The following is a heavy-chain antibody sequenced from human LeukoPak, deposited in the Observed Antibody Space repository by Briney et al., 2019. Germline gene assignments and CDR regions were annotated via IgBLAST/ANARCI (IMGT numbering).Heavy chain of an antibody. CDR2: ISSSSSYI. CDR3: ARGAYYDFWSGYYTGGDWFDP. J-gene: IGHJ5*02. Sequence: GGSLRLSCAASGFTFSSYAMSWVRQAPGKGLEWVSSISSSSSYIYYADSVKGRFTISRDNAKNSLYLQMNSLRAEDTAVYYCARGAYYDFWSGYYTGGDWFDPWGQGTLVTVSS. CDR1: GFTFSSYA. D-gene: IGHD3-3*01. V-gene: IGHV3-21*01.